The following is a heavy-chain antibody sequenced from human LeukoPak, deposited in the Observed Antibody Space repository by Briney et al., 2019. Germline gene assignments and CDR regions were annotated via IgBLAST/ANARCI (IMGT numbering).Heavy chain of an antibody. D-gene: IGHD2-2*01. CDR1: GYTFTSYG. CDR2: ISGHNDKT. J-gene: IGHJ5*02. CDR3: ARDRVAVVPAGIGGRPGP. Sequence: ASVQVSCKPSGYTFTSYGISWVGQAPGQGREWMGWISGHNDKTKYAEKFQGRVAMTTDTSTTTAYMELRSLRSDDTAVYYCARDRVAVVPAGIGGRPGPWGQGTQVTVSS. V-gene: IGHV1-18*01.